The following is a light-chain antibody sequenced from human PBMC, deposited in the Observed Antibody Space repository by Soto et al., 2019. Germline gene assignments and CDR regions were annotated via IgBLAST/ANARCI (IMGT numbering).Light chain of an antibody. CDR1: QSVSSSY. CDR2: GTS. V-gene: IGKV3-20*01. CDR3: QQYGSSPMT. Sequence: EIVLTQSPGTLSLSPGERATLSCRASQSVSSSYLAWYQQKPGQAPRLLIYGTSSRATGIPDRFSGSGSGTDFPFTISRLEPEDFAVYYCQQYGSSPMTFGGGTKGDIK. J-gene: IGKJ4*01.